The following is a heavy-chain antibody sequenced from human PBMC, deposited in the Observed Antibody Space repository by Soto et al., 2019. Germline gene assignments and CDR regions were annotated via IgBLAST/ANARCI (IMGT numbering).Heavy chain of an antibody. CDR2: IYWDDDK. Sequence: QITLKESGPTLVKPTETLKLTCTFSGFSLSTSGVGVGWIRQPPGKDLEWLALIYWDDDKRYNPSLRSRLTNSKDTSKNQEVVTVTRVGPADTGTYCCAHRRIGVSQWNYGDFDYWGQGTLATVSS. CDR3: AHRRIGVSQWNYGDFDY. D-gene: IGHD1-7*01. CDR1: GFSLSTSGVG. J-gene: IGHJ4*02. V-gene: IGHV2-5*02.